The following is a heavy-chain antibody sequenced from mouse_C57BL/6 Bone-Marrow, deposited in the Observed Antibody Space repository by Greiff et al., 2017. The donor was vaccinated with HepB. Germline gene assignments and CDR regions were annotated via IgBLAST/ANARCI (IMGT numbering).Heavy chain of an antibody. J-gene: IGHJ4*01. D-gene: IGHD1-3*01. V-gene: IGHV1-61*01. CDR3: ALKGAMDY. Sequence: QVHVKQPGAELVRPGSSVKLSCKASGYTFTSYWMDWVKQRPGQGLEWIGNIYPSDSETHYNQKFKDKATLTVDKSSSTAYMQLSSLTSGDSAVYYCALKGAMDYWGQGTSVTVSS. CDR1: GYTFTSYW. CDR2: IYPSDSET.